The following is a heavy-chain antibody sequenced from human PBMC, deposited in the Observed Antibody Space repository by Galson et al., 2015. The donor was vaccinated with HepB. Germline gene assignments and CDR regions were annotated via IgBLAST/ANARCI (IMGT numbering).Heavy chain of an antibody. CDR3: AKEEAYSNSWIDSHFHHGMGV. D-gene: IGHD4-11*01. V-gene: IGHV3-30*04. CDR1: GFNFMTYS. J-gene: IGHJ6*02. CDR2: ISYSGTSQ. Sequence: SLRLSCAASGFNFMTYSMHWVRQAPGKGLQWVAAISYSGTSQYYADSVKGRFTISRDNSKNTVYLEMNSLRAEDTALYFCAKEEAYSNSWIDSHFHHGMGVWGQGTTVTVSS.